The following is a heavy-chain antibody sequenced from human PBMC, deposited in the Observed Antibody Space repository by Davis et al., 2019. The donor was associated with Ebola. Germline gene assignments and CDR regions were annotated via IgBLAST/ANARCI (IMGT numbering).Heavy chain of an antibody. Sequence: ASVKVSCKASGYTFTNYAVNWVRQAPGQGLEWMGWINANTGNPTYAQGFTGRFVFSLDTSVSTAYLQISSLKAEDTAVYYCGRCEENPDTTMVSCFDYWGQGTLVTVSS. V-gene: IGHV7-4-1*02. J-gene: IGHJ4*02. CDR2: INANTGNP. CDR3: GRCEENPDTTMVSCFDY. D-gene: IGHD5-18*01. CDR1: GYTFTNYA.